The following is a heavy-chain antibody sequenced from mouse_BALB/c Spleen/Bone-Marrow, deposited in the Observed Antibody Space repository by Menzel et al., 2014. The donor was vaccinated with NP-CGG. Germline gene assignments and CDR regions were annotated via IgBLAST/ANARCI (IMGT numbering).Heavy chain of an antibody. Sequence: EVKLEESGGGLVLPGGSLKLSCAASGLAFSKYWMSWVRQAPGQGLEWIGEINPDSSTINYTPSLKDKFIIARDNARNTQYLRLNKVRSEDTALYFCASQDYYGYLNYWGQGTTLTVSS. CDR2: INPDSSTI. CDR3: ASQDYYGYLNY. J-gene: IGHJ2*01. D-gene: IGHD1-1*01. V-gene: IGHV4-1*02. CDR1: GLAFSKYW.